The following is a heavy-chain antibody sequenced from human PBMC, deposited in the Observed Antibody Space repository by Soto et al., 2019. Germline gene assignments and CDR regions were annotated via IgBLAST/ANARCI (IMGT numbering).Heavy chain of an antibody. CDR2: IYYSRST. CDR3: ARGKRWLQLGADAFDI. CDR1: GGSISSDY. V-gene: IGHV4-59*01. Sequence: PYETLSLGCTVSGGSISSDYWSWIQQPPGKGRGWIGYIYYSRSTNCNPPLKSRVTISVDTSKNQFSLKLSSVTASDTAVYYCARGKRWLQLGADAFDIWGQGTMVTVS. J-gene: IGHJ3*02. D-gene: IGHD5-12*01.